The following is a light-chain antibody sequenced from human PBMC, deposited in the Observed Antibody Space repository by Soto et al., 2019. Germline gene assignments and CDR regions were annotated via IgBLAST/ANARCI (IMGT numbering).Light chain of an antibody. CDR2: DAT. J-gene: IGKJ1*01. Sequence: DLQMTRSPTALSASIGDRDTITCRASESIRTWLAWYQHKPGKAPNFLIYDATTLESGVPSRFSGSGSGTEFTLTISSLQPDDVATYYCQQYNNYPRTVGEGNKVDIK. CDR1: ESIRTW. CDR3: QQYNNYPRT. V-gene: IGKV1-5*01.